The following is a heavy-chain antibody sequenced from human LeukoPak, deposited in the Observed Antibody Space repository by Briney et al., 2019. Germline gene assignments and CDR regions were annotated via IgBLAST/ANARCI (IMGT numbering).Heavy chain of an antibody. J-gene: IGHJ4*02. CDR1: GGSISSYY. CDR3: ARSGYNRFDY. CDR2: IKSKTDGETT. D-gene: IGHD5-24*01. V-gene: IGHV3-15*01. Sequence: KPSETLSLTCTVSGGSISSYYWSWIRQPPGKGLEWIGRIKSKTDGETTDYAAPVKGRFTISRDDSKNTLYLQMNSLRAEDTAIYYCARSGYNRFDYWGQGTLVTVSS.